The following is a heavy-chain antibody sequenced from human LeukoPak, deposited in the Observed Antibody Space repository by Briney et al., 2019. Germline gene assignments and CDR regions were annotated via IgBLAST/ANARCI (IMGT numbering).Heavy chain of an antibody. CDR2: ISGTSSYI. D-gene: IGHD3-3*01. V-gene: IGHV3-21*01. CDR3: ARGDFGVVPYFFDH. CDR1: DFTFSSYS. J-gene: IGHJ4*02. Sequence: GGSLRLSCAASDFTFSSYSMSWVRQAPGKGLEWVSSISGTSSYIYYAESVKGRFTISRDNAKNSLYLQMNSLRAEDTAVYYCARGDFGVVPYFFDHWGQGALVTVSS.